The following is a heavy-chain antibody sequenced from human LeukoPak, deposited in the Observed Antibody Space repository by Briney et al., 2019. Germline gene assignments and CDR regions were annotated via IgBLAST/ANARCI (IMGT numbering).Heavy chain of an antibody. Sequence: SETLSLTCSVSGGSISSSNYYWGWIRQPPGKGLEWIGSIYYSGSTYYNPSLKSRVTISVDTSKNQFSLKLSSVTAADTAVYYCARVKGIYWFDPWGQGTLVTVSS. D-gene: IGHD6-13*01. CDR3: ARVKGIYWFDP. CDR1: GGSISSSNYY. J-gene: IGHJ5*02. CDR2: IYYSGST. V-gene: IGHV4-39*01.